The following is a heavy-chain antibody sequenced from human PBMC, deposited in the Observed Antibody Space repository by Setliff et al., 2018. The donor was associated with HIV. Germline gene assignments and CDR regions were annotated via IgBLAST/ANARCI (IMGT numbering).Heavy chain of an antibody. J-gene: IGHJ5*02. V-gene: IGHV1-18*04. Sequence: WASVKVSCKASGYTFINYGINWLRQAPGQGLEWMGWINTYNGNTKYGQKFQGSVTMTTDTSTSTVYMELRSLTSDDTALYYCARGGPPRVATLYWFDPWGQGTLVTVSS. CDR3: ARGGPPRVATLYWFDP. D-gene: IGHD2-15*01. CDR1: GYTFINYG. CDR2: INTYNGNT.